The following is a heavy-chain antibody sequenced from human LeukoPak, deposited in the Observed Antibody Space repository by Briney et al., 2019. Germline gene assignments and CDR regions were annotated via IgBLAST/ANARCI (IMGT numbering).Heavy chain of an antibody. Sequence: PGGSLRLSCAASGFTFNSYWMSWVRQAPGKGLEWVANIKQDGSEKYYVDSVKGRFTISRDNAKNSLYLQMNSLRAEDTAVYYCARGHYYDSSGYWGYYFDYWGQGTLVTVSS. CDR3: ARGHYYDSSGYWGYYFDY. J-gene: IGHJ4*02. CDR1: GFTFNSYW. V-gene: IGHV3-7*01. CDR2: IKQDGSEK. D-gene: IGHD3-22*01.